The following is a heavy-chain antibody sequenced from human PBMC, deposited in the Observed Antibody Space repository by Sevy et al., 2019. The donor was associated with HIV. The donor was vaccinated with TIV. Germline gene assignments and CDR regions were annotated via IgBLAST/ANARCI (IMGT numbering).Heavy chain of an antibody. J-gene: IGHJ4*02. CDR3: VREGLGGYSYSLDW. D-gene: IGHD6-13*01. Sequence: GGSLRLSCAASGFTFSVYWMTWVRQAPGKGLEWVATMNEDGSEKDYVDSVKGRFTISRDNTKTSLFLQMNSLSAEDTVVYYCVREGLGGYSYSLDWWGLGTLVTVSS. CDR1: GFTFSVYW. V-gene: IGHV3-7*01. CDR2: MNEDGSEK.